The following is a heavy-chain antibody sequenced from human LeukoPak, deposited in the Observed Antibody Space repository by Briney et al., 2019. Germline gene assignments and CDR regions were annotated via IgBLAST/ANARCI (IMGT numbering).Heavy chain of an antibody. CDR1: GFTFSSYA. D-gene: IGHD3-22*01. CDR3: AKIAYYDSSGYYYYFDY. Sequence: GGSLRLSCAASGFTFSSYAMSWVRQAPGKGLEWVSAISGSGGSTYYADSVKGRFAISRDNSKNTVYLQMNSLRAEDTAVYYCAKIAYYDSSGYYYYFDYWGQATLVTVSS. V-gene: IGHV3-23*01. J-gene: IGHJ4*02. CDR2: ISGSGGST.